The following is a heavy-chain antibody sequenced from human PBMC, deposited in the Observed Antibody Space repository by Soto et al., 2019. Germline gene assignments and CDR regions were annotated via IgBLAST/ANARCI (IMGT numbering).Heavy chain of an antibody. CDR3: ARTGTGTTVGDNWFDP. J-gene: IGHJ5*02. V-gene: IGHV1-69*12. CDR2: IIPIFGIA. D-gene: IGHD1-1*01. Sequence: QVQLVQSGAEVKKPGSSVKVSCKASGGTFSSYAISWVRQAPGQGLEWMGGIIPIFGIANYAQKFQGRVTITADESTSTAYMELSSLRSEDTAVYYCARTGTGTTVGDNWFDPWGQGTLVTVSS. CDR1: GGTFSSYA.